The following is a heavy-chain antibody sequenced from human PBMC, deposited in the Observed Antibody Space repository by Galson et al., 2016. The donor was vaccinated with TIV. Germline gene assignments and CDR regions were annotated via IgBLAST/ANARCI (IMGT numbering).Heavy chain of an antibody. CDR1: GLSVSINY. CDR2: ISDGGNT. V-gene: IGHV3-66*02. J-gene: IGHJ6*02. CDR3: ARDRVVDATYYYYYYGMDV. Sequence: SLRLSCAASGLSVSINYMTWVRQAPGKGLEWVSLISDGGNTYYPDSVTGRFTISRDNSKNTLYLQMNSLRVEDTAVYYCARDRVVDATYYYYYYGMDVWGQGTAVTVSS. D-gene: IGHD2-15*01.